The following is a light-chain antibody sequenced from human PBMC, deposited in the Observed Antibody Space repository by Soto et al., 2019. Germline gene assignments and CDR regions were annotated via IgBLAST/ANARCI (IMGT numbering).Light chain of an antibody. V-gene: IGKV1-5*01. J-gene: IGKJ1*01. Sequence: DIQMTQSPSTLSASVGDRVTITCQASQSLSSYLAWYQQKPGKAPNLLIYDASNLESGVPSRFSGSGSGTEFTLTISSLQPDDFATYYCQQYNSYPWTFGLGTRVEIK. CDR3: QQYNSYPWT. CDR1: QSLSSY. CDR2: DAS.